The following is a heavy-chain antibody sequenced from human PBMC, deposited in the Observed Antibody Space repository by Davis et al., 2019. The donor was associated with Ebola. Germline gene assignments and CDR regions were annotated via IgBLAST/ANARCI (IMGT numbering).Heavy chain of an antibody. CDR3: ARGRGSGLRWPFQH. D-gene: IGHD4-23*01. V-gene: IGHV4-31*03. CDR1: GGSISRGGYF. Sequence: PSETLSLTCTVSGGSISRGGYFWNWIRQHPGKGLEWIGDIYYSGSTHYNPSLESRVTMSVDTSKNQFSLRLTSVTAADKGVYYCARGRGSGLRWPFQHWGPGTLVTVSS. CDR2: IYYSGST. J-gene: IGHJ1*01.